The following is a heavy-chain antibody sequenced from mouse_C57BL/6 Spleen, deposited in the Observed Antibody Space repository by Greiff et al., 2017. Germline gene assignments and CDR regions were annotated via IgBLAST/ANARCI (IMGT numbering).Heavy chain of an antibody. V-gene: IGHV1-69*01. CDR1: GYTFTSYW. J-gene: IGHJ3*01. Sequence: VQLQQPGAELVMPGASVKLSCKASGYTFTSYWMHWVKQRPGQGLEWIGEIDPAGSYTNYNQKFKGKSTLTVDKSSSTAYMQLSSLTSEDAAVYCCARAYDYDVSWFAYWGQGTLVTVSA. D-gene: IGHD2-4*01. CDR3: ARAYDYDVSWFAY. CDR2: IDPAGSYT.